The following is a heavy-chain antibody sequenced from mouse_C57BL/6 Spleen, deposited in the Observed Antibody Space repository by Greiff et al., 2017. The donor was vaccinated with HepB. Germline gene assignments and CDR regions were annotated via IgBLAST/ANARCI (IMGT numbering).Heavy chain of an antibody. V-gene: IGHV1-82*01. D-gene: IGHD2-4*01. CDR3: ARDYDPYWYFDV. CDR2: IYPGDGDT. J-gene: IGHJ1*03. Sequence: VQLQQSGPELVKPGASVKISCKASGYAFSSSWMNWVKQRPGKGLEWIGRIYPGDGDTNYNGKFKGKATLTADKSSSTAYMQLSSLTSEGSAVYFCARDYDPYWYFDVWGTGTTVTVSS. CDR1: GYAFSSSW.